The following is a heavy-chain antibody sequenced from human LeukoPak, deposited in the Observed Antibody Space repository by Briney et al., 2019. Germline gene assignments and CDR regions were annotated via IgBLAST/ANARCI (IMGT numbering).Heavy chain of an antibody. CDR2: INWNGAST. J-gene: IGHJ3*02. CDR3: ARDFTYYYDSSGYLYAFDI. CDR1: GFTFDDFG. D-gene: IGHD3-22*01. V-gene: IGHV3-20*04. Sequence: RPGGSLRLSCAASGFTFDDFGMSWVRQAPGKGLEWVSGINWNGASTGYADSVRGRFTISRDNAKNSLYLQMNSLRAEDTAVYYCARDFTYYYDSSGYLYAFDIWGQGTMVTVSS.